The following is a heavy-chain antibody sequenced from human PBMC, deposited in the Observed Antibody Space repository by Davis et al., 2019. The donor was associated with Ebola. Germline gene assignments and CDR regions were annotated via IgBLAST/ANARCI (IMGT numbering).Heavy chain of an antibody. CDR3: ARIPQYCSGGSCYSGAFDI. Sequence: SGPTLVKPTQTLTLTCTFSGFSLSTRGMRVSWIRQPPGKALEWLARIDWDDDKFYSTSLKTRLTISKDTSKNQVVLTMTNMDPVDTATYYCARIPQYCSGGSCYSGAFDIWGQGTMVTVSS. D-gene: IGHD2-15*01. CDR2: IDWDDDK. CDR1: GFSLSTRGMR. J-gene: IGHJ3*02. V-gene: IGHV2-70*04.